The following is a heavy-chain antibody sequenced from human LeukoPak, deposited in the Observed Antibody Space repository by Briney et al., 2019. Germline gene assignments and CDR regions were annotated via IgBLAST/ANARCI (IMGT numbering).Heavy chain of an antibody. CDR1: GFTFSDYY. CDR2: ISISSSYT. V-gene: IGHV3-11*03. J-gene: IGHJ4*02. CDR3: ARSGSHDY. D-gene: IGHD1-26*01. Sequence: GRSLRLSCAASGFTFSDYYMSWIRQAPVKGLEWVSYISISSSYTNYAGSVKRRFTISRDNAKNSMYLQMNSLRADDTAVYYCARSGSHDYWGQGTLVTVSS.